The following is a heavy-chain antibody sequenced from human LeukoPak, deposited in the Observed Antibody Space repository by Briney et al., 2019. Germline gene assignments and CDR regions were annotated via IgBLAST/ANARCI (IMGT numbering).Heavy chain of an antibody. CDR3: ARRQYDILTGYHTYFGY. J-gene: IGHJ4*02. CDR2: INHSGST. Sequence: PSETLSLTCAVYGGSFSGYYWSWIRQPPGKGLEWIGEINHSGSTNYNPSLKSRVTISVDTSNNHFSLKLSSVTAADTAVYYCARRQYDILTGYHTYFGYWGQGTLVTVSS. V-gene: IGHV4-34*01. D-gene: IGHD3-9*01. CDR1: GGSFSGYY.